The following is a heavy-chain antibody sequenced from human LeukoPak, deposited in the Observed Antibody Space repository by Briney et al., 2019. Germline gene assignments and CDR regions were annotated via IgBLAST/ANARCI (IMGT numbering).Heavy chain of an antibody. CDR1: GYTFTSYY. CDR3: ARDNGIAAAADAFDI. CDR2: INPSGGST. Sequence: ASVKVSCKASGYTFTSYYMHWVRQAPGQGLEWMGIINPSGGSTSYAQKFQGRVTMTRDTSTSTVYMELSSLRSEDTAVYYCARDNGIAAAADAFDIWGQGTMGTVSS. J-gene: IGHJ3*02. D-gene: IGHD6-13*01. V-gene: IGHV1-46*01.